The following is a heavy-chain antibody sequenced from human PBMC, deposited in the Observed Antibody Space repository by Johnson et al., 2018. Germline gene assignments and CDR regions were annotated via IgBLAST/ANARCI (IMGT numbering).Heavy chain of an antibody. D-gene: IGHD3-22*01. J-gene: IGHJ3*02. CDR1: GFTFDDYG. CDR3: ASSHVDSRGYDWGDAFAI. V-gene: IGHV3-20*04. Sequence: VQLVQSGGGVVRPGGSLRLSCAASGFTFDDYGMSWVRQAPGKGLEWVSGINWNGGSTGYADSVKGRFTLSRDNAKNSLYLQMNSLRAEDTALYYCASSHVDSRGYDWGDAFAIWGQGTMVTVSS. CDR2: INWNGGST.